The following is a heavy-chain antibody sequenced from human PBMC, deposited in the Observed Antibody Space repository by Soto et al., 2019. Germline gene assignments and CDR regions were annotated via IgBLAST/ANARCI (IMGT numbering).Heavy chain of an antibody. CDR1: GFTFSSYA. J-gene: IGHJ6*02. CDR2: ISYDGSNK. CDR3: ASEGWGSGRALDV. Sequence: QVQLVESGGGVVQPGRSLRLSCAASGFTFSSYAMHWVRQAPGKGLEWVAVISYDGSNKYYADSVKGRFTISRDNSKNTRYLQMNSLRAEDAAVYYCASEGWGSGRALDVWGQGTTVTVSS. V-gene: IGHV3-30-3*01. D-gene: IGHD3-10*01.